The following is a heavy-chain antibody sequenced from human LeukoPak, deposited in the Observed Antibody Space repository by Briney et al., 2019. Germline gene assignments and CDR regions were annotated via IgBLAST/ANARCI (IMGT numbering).Heavy chain of an antibody. V-gene: IGHV3-7*01. D-gene: IGHD6-19*01. Sequence: GGSLRLSCAASGFTFSGSAMHWVRQAPGKGLEWVANIKQDGSGKYYVDSVKGRFTISRDNAKNSLYLQMNSLRAEDTAVYYCARYSSGYYGRFDYWGQGTLVTVSS. CDR2: IKQDGSGK. J-gene: IGHJ4*02. CDR3: ARYSSGYYGRFDY. CDR1: GFTFSGSA.